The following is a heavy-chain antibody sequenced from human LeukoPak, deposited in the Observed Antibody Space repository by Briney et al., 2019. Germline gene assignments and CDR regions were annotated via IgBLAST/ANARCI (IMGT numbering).Heavy chain of an antibody. CDR3: ASEHDYDILTGYIDY. CDR2: INHSGST. CDR1: GGSFSGYY. V-gene: IGHV4-34*01. D-gene: IGHD3-9*01. Sequence: SETLSLTCAVYGGSFSGYYWSRIRQPPGKGLEWIGEINHSGSTNYNPSLKSRVTISVDTSKNQFSLKLSSVTAADTAVYYCASEHDYDILTGYIDYWGQGTLVTVSS. J-gene: IGHJ4*02.